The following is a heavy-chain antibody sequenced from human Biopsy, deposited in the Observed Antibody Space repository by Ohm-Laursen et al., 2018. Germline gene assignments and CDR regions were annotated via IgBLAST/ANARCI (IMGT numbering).Heavy chain of an antibody. J-gene: IGHJ5*02. CDR2: INQDGSEK. CDR3: ARGGEGSGSFVKPPKTWFDP. V-gene: IGHV3-7*01. Sequence: SLRLSCSASRFTFSRNRMNWARQPPGKGLERVANINQDGSEKYYVDSVKGRFTISRDNAENSLYLEMNSLRTEDTAVYYCARGGEGSGSFVKPPKTWFDPWGQGTLVTVSS. D-gene: IGHD3-10*01. CDR1: RFTFSRNR.